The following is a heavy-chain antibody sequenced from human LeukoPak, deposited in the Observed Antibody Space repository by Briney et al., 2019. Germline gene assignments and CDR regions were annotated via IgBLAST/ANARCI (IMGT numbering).Heavy chain of an antibody. D-gene: IGHD1-7*01. Sequence: PSETLSLTCTVSGGSISSYYWSWIRQPAGKGLEWIGRIYTSGSTNYNPSLKSRVTMSVDTSKNQFSLKLSSVTAADTAVYYCARDYNWNYDPFFDYWGQGTLVTVSS. J-gene: IGHJ4*02. V-gene: IGHV4-4*07. CDR1: GGSISSYY. CDR3: ARDYNWNYDPFFDY. CDR2: IYTSGST.